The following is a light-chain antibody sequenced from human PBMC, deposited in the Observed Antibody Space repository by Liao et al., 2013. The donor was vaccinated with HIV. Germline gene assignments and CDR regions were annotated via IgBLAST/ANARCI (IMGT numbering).Light chain of an antibody. CDR3: QAWDSSTWR. J-gene: IGLJ2*01. CDR1: KLGDKY. V-gene: IGLV3-1*01. CDR2: QDS. Sequence: SYELTQPPSVSVSPGQTASITCSGDKLGDKYACWYQQKPGQSPVLVIYQDSKRPSGIPERFSGSNSGNTATLTISGTQAMDEADYYCQAWDSSTWRVGGRT.